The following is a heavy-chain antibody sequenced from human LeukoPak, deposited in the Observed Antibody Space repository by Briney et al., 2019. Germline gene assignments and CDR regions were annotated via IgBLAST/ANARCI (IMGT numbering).Heavy chain of an antibody. CDR2: ITRSSIYT. D-gene: IGHD3-22*01. CDR1: GFTFDKAW. V-gene: IGHV3-21*01. Sequence: GGSLRLSCAASGFTFDKAWMTWVRQAPGKGLEWVSSITRSSIYTYYADSVKGRFTISRDNAKNSLYLQMNSLRAEDTAVYYCARDPGITMIVGPEWGQGTLVTVSS. J-gene: IGHJ4*02. CDR3: ARDPGITMIVGPE.